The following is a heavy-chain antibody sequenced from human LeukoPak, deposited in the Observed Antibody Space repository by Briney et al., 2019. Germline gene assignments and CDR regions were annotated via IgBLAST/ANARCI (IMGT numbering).Heavy chain of an antibody. CDR3: SRMTRSPGWFDP. V-gene: IGHV2-70*11. J-gene: IGHJ5*02. Sequence: ESGPALVKPTQTLTLTCTFSGFSLSTSGMCVSWIRQPPGKALEWLARIDWDDDKYYSTSLKTRLTISKDTSKNQVVLTMTNMDPVDTATYYCSRMTRSPGWFDPWGQGILVTVSS. CDR1: GFSLSTSGMC. D-gene: IGHD1-14*01. CDR2: IDWDDDK.